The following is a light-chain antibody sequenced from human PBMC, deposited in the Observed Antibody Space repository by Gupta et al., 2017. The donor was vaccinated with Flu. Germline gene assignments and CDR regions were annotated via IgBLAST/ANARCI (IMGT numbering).Light chain of an antibody. J-gene: IGKJ1*01. CDR3: QQYSSWPPWT. CDR2: GAS. Sequence: EIVMTQSPATLSLSPGERTTLSCRASQSVSSNLAWYQQKPGQAPRLLIYGASTRATGIPARFSGSGSGTEFTLNISSLQSEDYAVYYCQQYSSWPPWTFGQGTKVEIK. V-gene: IGKV3-15*01. CDR1: QSVSSN.